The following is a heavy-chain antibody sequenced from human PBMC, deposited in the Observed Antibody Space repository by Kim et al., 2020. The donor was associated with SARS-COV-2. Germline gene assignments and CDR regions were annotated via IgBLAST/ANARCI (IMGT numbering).Heavy chain of an antibody. V-gene: IGHV3-30*04. D-gene: IGHD1-1*01. CDR1: GFNFRSLA. CDR3: ARAGMARPKHRAFDS. CDR2: ISYDGKAK. J-gene: IGHJ5*01. Sequence: GGSLRLSCAASGFNFRSLAMNWVRQTPGRGLEWVSLISYDGKAKDYADSVRGRFTISKDMSRNTLFLEMNSLRFDDTGTYYCARAGMARPKHRAFDSWC.